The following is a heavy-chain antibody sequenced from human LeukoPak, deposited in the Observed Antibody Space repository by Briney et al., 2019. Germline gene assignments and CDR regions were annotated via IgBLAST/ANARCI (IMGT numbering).Heavy chain of an antibody. Sequence: PGGSLRLSCAASGFTFSDHYMDWVRQAPGKGLEWVGRTRKKVNSYTTEYAASVKGRFTISRDDSKNSLYLQMNSLKTEDTAVYYCARSYGSGTYPFDYWGQRSLVTVSS. J-gene: IGHJ4*02. V-gene: IGHV3-72*01. D-gene: IGHD3-10*01. CDR2: TRKKVNSYTT. CDR3: ARSYGSGTYPFDY. CDR1: GFTFSDHY.